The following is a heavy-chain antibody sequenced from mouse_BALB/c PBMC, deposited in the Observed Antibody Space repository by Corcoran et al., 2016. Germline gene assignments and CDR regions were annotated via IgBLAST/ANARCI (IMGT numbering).Heavy chain of an antibody. CDR2: IYHGDGST. V-gene: IGHV1S56*01. Sequence: QDQLQQSGPVLVKPGALVKISCKASGYTFTSYDINLVKQSTGQGIEWIGWIYHGDGSTKYNEKFKGKATLTADKSSSTAYMQLSSLTSENSAVYFCARGIRYYWYCDVWGAGTTVTVSS. J-gene: IGHJ1*01. D-gene: IGHD2-14*01. CDR3: ARGIRYYWYCDV. CDR1: GYTFTSYD.